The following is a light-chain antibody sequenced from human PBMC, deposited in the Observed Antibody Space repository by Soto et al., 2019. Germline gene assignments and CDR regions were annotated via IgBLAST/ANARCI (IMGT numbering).Light chain of an antibody. CDR1: SGINVATYR. V-gene: IGLV5-45*03. CDR3: MIWHSSAVV. J-gene: IGLJ2*01. Sequence: QAVVTQPSSLSASPGASASLTCTLRSGINVATYRIYWYQQKPGSPPQYLLMYKSDSDKQQGSGVPSRFSGSKDASGNAGILLISGLQSEDEADYYCMIWHSSAVVFGGGTKLTVL. CDR2: YKSDSDK.